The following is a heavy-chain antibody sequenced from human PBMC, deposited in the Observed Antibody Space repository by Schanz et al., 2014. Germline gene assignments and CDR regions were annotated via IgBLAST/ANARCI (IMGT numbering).Heavy chain of an antibody. Sequence: QVQLVESGGGVVQPGGSLRLSCAASGFTFSNYGLHWVRQAPGKGLEWVAFIRYNGINEYYADSVKGRFTISRDNSKNTLYLQMNSLRPEDTAVYYCAKEGSIYWDRSVDYWGQGTLVTVSS. CDR3: AKEGSIYWDRSVDY. J-gene: IGHJ4*02. V-gene: IGHV3-30*02. D-gene: IGHD1-26*01. CDR1: GFTFSNYG. CDR2: IRYNGINE.